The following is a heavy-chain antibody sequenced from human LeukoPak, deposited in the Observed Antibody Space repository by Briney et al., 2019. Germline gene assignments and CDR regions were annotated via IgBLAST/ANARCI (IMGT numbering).Heavy chain of an antibody. CDR1: GYTFTSYG. CDR2: INPSGGNT. Sequence: ASVKVSCKASGYTFTSYGISWVRQAPGQGLEWMGIINPSGGNTSYAQKFQGRVTMTRDTSTSTVYMELSSLRSEDTAVYYCARLGIAAANGAGYWGQGTLVTVSS. D-gene: IGHD6-13*01. CDR3: ARLGIAAANGAGY. V-gene: IGHV1-46*01. J-gene: IGHJ4*02.